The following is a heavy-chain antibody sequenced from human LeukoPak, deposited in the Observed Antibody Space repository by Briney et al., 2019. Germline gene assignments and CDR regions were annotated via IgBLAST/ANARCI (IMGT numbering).Heavy chain of an antibody. CDR1: GGSFSGYY. V-gene: IGHV4-34*01. J-gene: IGHJ6*02. CDR3: ARGPGMGPPRCSGMDV. Sequence: SETLSLTCAVYGGSFSGYYWSWIRQPPGKGLEWIGEINHSGSTNYNPSLKSRVTISVDTSKNQFSLKLSYVTAADTAVYYCARGPGMGPPRCSGMDVWGQGTTVTVSS. D-gene: IGHD6-13*01. CDR2: INHSGST.